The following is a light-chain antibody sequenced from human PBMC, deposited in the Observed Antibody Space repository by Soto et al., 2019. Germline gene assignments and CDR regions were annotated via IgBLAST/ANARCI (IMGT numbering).Light chain of an antibody. CDR3: QRYGSSPKT. Sequence: EIVMTQSPATLSVSAGERVTLSCRASQSININLAWYQQKPGQAPRLLIYGASTRATGIPARFSGSGSGTDFTLTISRLEPEDFAVYYCQRYGSSPKTFGQGTKVDI. J-gene: IGKJ1*01. CDR1: QSININ. CDR2: GAS. V-gene: IGKV3-15*01.